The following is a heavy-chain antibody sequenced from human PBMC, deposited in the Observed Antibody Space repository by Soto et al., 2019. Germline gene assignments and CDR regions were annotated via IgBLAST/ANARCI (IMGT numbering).Heavy chain of an antibody. CDR1: GGSISSYY. J-gene: IGHJ4*02. CDR2: IYYSGST. D-gene: IGHD5-18*01. CDR3: ARVGRSGEQLWLVY. Sequence: SETLSLTCTVSGGSISSYYWSWIRQPPGKGLEWIGYIYYSGSTNYNPSLKSRVTISVDTSKNQFSLKLSSVTAADTAVYYCARVGRSGEQLWLVYWGQGTLVTVSS. V-gene: IGHV4-59*01.